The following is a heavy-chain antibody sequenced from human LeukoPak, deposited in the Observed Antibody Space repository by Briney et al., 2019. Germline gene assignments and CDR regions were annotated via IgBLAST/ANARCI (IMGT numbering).Heavy chain of an antibody. D-gene: IGHD6-25*01. Sequence: WVRQTPGKGLEWMGMIYPGDSDTRYSPSFQGQVTISADKSISTAYLQWSSLKASDTAMYYCARHQRGSFDYWGQGTLVTVSS. V-gene: IGHV5-51*01. CDR2: IYPGDSDT. J-gene: IGHJ4*02. CDR3: ARHQRGSFDY.